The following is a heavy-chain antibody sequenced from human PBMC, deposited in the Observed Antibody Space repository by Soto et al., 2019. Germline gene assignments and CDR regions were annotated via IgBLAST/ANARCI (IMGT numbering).Heavy chain of an antibody. Sequence: QVQLQESGPGLVKPSGTLSLTCAVSGGSISTSNWWSWVRQPPGKGLEWIGEIYHSGSTNYNPSLQGRVTISVXXXKXXFSLKLSSLTAADTAVYYCARAAAGGYSAYEVFDYWGQGTLVTVSS. CDR3: ARAAAGGYSAYEVFDY. CDR2: IYHSGST. D-gene: IGHD5-12*01. CDR1: GGSISTSNW. J-gene: IGHJ4*02. V-gene: IGHV4-4*02.